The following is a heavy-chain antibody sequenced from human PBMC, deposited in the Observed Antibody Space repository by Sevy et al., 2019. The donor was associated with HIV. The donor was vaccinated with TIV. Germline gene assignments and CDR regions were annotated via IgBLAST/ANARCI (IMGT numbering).Heavy chain of an antibody. V-gene: IGHV3-23*05. D-gene: IGHD2-15*01. CDR3: SARRIG. Sequence: GGSLRLSCVASGFTFSNYVLTWVRQAPGKGLEWVSNIHINGGSTNYVDSVKGRFTISRDDSKNTLYLQMNSLRAEDTATYYCSARRIGWGRGTLVTVSS. J-gene: IGHJ4*02. CDR1: GFTFSNYV. CDR2: IHINGGST.